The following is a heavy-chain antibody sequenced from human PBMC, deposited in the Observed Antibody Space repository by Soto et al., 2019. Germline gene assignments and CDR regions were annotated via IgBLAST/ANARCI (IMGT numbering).Heavy chain of an antibody. CDR3: ARHEFSSWYHDAFDI. Sequence: SETLSLTCTVSGGSISSSSYYWGWIRQPPGKGLEWIGSIYYSGSTYYNPSLKSRVTISVDTSKNQFSLKLSSVTAADTAVYYCARHEFSSWYHDAFDIWGQGTMVTVSS. CDR1: GGSISSSSYY. CDR2: IYYSGST. V-gene: IGHV4-39*01. J-gene: IGHJ3*02. D-gene: IGHD6-13*01.